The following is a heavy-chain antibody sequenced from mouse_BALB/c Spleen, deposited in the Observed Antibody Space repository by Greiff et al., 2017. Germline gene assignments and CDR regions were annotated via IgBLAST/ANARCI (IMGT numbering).Heavy chain of an antibody. V-gene: IGHV1-5*01. CDR3: TRYGDGLYWYFDV. CDR2: IYPGNSDT. CDR1: GYSFTSYW. Sequence: EVQVVESGTVLARPGASVKMSCKASGYSFTSYWMHWVKQRPGQGLEWIGAIYPGNSDTSYNQKFKGKAKLTAVTSASTAYMELSSLTNEDSAVYYCTRYGDGLYWYFDVWGAGTTVTVSS. D-gene: IGHD3-1*01. J-gene: IGHJ1*01.